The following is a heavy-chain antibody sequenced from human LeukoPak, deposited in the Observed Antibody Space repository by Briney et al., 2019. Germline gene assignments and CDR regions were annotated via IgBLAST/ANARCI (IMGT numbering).Heavy chain of an antibody. J-gene: IGHJ4*02. V-gene: IGHV4-39*01. D-gene: IGHD3-10*01. CDR3: ARELFGITHTDY. CDR1: GDSISSRSYS. Sequence: PSETLSLTCPVSGDSISSRSYSWGWIRQPPGKGLEWIGSIYYSGSTYYNPSLKSRVTISVDTSKNQFSLKLSSVTAADTAVYCCARELFGITHTDYWGQGTLVTVSS. CDR2: IYYSGST.